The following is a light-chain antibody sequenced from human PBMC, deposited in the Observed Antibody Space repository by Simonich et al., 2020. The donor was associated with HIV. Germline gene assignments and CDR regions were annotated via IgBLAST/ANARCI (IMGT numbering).Light chain of an antibody. V-gene: IGLV3-1*01. CDR2: QHR. CDR1: KLGDKY. Sequence: SYELTQPPSVSVSPGQTASITCSGDKLGDKYASWYQQKAGHSPVLVIYQHRKRPSGIPERFSGSKSGNTATLTISGTQAMDEADYYCQAWVSGTSWVFGGGTKLTVL. CDR3: QAWVSGTSWV. J-gene: IGLJ3*02.